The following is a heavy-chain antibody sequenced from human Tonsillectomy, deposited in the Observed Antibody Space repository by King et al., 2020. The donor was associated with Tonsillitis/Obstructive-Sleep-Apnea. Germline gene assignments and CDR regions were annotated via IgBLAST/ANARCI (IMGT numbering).Heavy chain of an antibody. CDR2: IKQDGSEK. V-gene: IGHV3-7*04. CDR3: AREAPERDILTYYSYMDV. Sequence: VQLVESGGGLVQPGGSLRLSCAASGFTFSSYWMSWVRQAPGKGLEWVANIKQDGSEKYYVDSVKGRFTISRDNAKNSLYLQMNSLRAEDTAVYYCAREAPERDILTYYSYMDVWGKGTTVTVSS. CDR1: GFTFSSYW. D-gene: IGHD3-9*01. J-gene: IGHJ6*03.